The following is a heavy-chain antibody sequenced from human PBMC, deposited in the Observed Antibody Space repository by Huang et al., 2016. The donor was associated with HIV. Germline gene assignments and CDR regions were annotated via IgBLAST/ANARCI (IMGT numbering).Heavy chain of an antibody. Sequence: QVQLVESGGGVVQPGRSLRLSCAAFGFTFNQFDMHWVRQGTGKGRGWVAIISYDGSSKNHAYSVKGRFTIARDNSKNTVYLQMNSLRVEDTAVYYCAKDGRGSGTYYDYFEYWGQGTLVTVSS. CDR1: GFTFNQFD. V-gene: IGHV3-30*18. CDR3: AKDGRGSGTYYDYFEY. D-gene: IGHD1-26*01. J-gene: IGHJ4*02. CDR2: ISYDGSSK.